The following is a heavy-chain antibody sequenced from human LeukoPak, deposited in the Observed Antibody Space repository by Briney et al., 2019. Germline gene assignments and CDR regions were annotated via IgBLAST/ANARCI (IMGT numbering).Heavy chain of an antibody. J-gene: IGHJ3*02. CDR2: SSASSSDV. CDR1: GLAFSSSA. V-gene: IGHV3-48*01. Sequence: GGSLRLSCAASGLAFSSSAMNWVRQTPGKGLEWLSYSSASSSDVYYADSVKGRFTISRDNAKSSLYLQMNSLTAEDTAIYFCARGRDHAFDIWGQGTRVTVSS. D-gene: IGHD3-10*01. CDR3: ARGRDHAFDI.